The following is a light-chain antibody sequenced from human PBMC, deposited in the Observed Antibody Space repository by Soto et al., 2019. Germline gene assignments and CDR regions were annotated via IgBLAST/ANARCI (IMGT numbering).Light chain of an antibody. V-gene: IGLV2-18*01. J-gene: IGLJ1*01. CDR3: SLYKSSSTYV. CDR2: EVS. CDR1: SSDVGSYNR. Sequence: QSVLTQPPSVSGSPGQSVTISCTETSSDVGSYNRVSWYQQPPGTAPKLMIYEVSNRPSGVPDRFSGSKSGNTASLTISGLQAEDEADYYCSLYKSSSTYVLVTGYKVTV.